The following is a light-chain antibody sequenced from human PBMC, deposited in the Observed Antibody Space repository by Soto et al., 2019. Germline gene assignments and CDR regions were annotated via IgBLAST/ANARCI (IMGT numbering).Light chain of an antibody. CDR2: GAS. CDR1: QSVSTRS. J-gene: IGKJ5*01. CDR3: KQSNKWPPLA. V-gene: IGKV3-15*01. Sequence: ERASLSCRASQSVSTRSLAWYQQKPGQAPRLLIFGASTRATGIPARFSGSGSGTEFPLTRSCLEPDDSEVYHCKQSNKWPPLAFGPGTRLEIK.